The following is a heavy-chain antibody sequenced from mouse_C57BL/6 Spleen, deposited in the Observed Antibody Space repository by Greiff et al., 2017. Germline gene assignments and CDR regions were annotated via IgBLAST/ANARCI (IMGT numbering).Heavy chain of an antibody. Sequence: QVQLKQSGAELARPGASVKLSCKASGYTFTSYGISWVKQRPGQGLEWIGEIYPRSGNTYYNEKFKGKATLTADKSSSTAYMELRSLTSEDSAVYFCADYFDYWGQGTTLTVSS. CDR1: GYTFTSYG. CDR3: ADYFDY. V-gene: IGHV1-81*01. J-gene: IGHJ2*01. CDR2: IYPRSGNT.